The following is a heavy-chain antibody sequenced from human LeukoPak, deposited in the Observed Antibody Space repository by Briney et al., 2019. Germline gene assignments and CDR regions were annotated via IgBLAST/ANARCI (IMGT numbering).Heavy chain of an antibody. CDR2: IIPILGIA. Sequence: GASVKVSCKASGGTFSSYTISWVRQAPGQGLEWMGRIIPILGIANYAQKLQGRVTITADKSTSTAYMELSSLRSEDTAVYYCARDRGGIGDAFDIWGQGTMVTVSS. CDR3: ARDRGGIGDAFDI. CDR1: GGTFSSYT. J-gene: IGHJ3*02. D-gene: IGHD3-16*01. V-gene: IGHV1-69*04.